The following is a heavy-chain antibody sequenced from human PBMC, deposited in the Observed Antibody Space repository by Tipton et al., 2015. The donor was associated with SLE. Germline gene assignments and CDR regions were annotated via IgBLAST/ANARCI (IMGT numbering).Heavy chain of an antibody. CDR1: RYTFTGYY. D-gene: IGHD2-21*02. V-gene: IGHV1-2*06. CDR2: INPNSGGT. Sequence: QVQLVQSGAEVKKPGASVKVSCKASRYTFTGYYMHWVRQAPGQGLEWMGRINPNSGGTNYAQKFQGRVTMTRDTSISTAYMELSRLRSDDTAVYYCARDGYCGGDCYPNWFDPWGQGTLVTVSS. J-gene: IGHJ5*02. CDR3: ARDGYCGGDCYPNWFDP.